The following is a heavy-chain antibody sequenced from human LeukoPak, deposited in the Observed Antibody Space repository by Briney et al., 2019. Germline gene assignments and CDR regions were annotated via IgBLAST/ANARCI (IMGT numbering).Heavy chain of an antibody. J-gene: IGHJ5*02. CDR1: GGSISSGSYY. V-gene: IGHV4-61*02. Sequence: SETLSLTCTVSGGSISSGSYYWSWIRQPAGKGLEWIGRIYTSGSTNYNPSLKSRVTISVDTSKNQFSLKLSSVTAADTAVYYCARDHSVTTGWFDPWGQGTLVTVSS. CDR3: ARDHSVTTGWFDP. D-gene: IGHD1/OR15-1a*01. CDR2: IYTSGST.